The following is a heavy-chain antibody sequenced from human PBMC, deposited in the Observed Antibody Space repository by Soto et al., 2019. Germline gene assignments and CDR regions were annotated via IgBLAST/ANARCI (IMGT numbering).Heavy chain of an antibody. CDR1: GYTFTGYY. J-gene: IGHJ6*02. Sequence: ASVKVSCKASGYTFTGYYMHWVRQAPGQGLEWMGWINPNSGGTNYAQKFQGWVTMTRDTSISTAYMELSSLRSEDTAVYYCARDMRRDTAMVTGYYYGMDVWGPGTTVTAS. V-gene: IGHV1-2*04. CDR3: ARDMRRDTAMVTGYYYGMDV. D-gene: IGHD5-18*01. CDR2: INPNSGGT.